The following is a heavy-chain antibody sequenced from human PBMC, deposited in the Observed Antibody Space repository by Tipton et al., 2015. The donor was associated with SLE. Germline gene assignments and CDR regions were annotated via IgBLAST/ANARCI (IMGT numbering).Heavy chain of an antibody. V-gene: IGHV4-61*10. J-gene: IGHJ4*02. CDR1: GGSISSGTFY. D-gene: IGHD6-19*01. CDR3: AKGNGWYKD. CDR2: IYYSGTT. Sequence: TLSLTCTVSGGSISSGTFYWSWIRQSAGKGLEWIGSIYYSGTTNYNPSLKSRVAMSIDTPKSQFFLKVSFMTAADTAVFFCAKGNGWYKDWGQGMLVTVSS.